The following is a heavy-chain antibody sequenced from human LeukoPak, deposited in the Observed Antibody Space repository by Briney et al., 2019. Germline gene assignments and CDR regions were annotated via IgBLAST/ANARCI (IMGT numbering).Heavy chain of an antibody. CDR2: ISSSSSYI. CDR3: ARAMDTAMVTDY. CDR1: GFTFSDYY. Sequence: GGSLRLSCAASGFTFSDYYMSWIRQAPGKGLEWVSSISSSSSYIYYADSVKGRFTISRDNAKNSLYLQMNSLRAEDTAVYYCARAMDTAMVTDYWGQGTLVTVSS. J-gene: IGHJ4*02. D-gene: IGHD5-18*01. V-gene: IGHV3-11*06.